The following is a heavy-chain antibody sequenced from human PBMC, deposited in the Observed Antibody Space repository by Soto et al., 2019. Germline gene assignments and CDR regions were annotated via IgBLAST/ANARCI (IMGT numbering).Heavy chain of an antibody. CDR1: GFTFSSYA. J-gene: IGHJ6*02. Sequence: GGSLRLSCAASGFTFSSYAMHWVRQAPGKGLEWVAVISYDGSNKYYADSVKGRFTISRDNSKNTLYLQMNSLRAEDTAVYYCARTDVDTAMADIDYYYYGMDVWGQGTTVTVSS. CDR2: ISYDGSNK. V-gene: IGHV3-30-3*01. CDR3: ARTDVDTAMADIDYYYYGMDV. D-gene: IGHD5-18*01.